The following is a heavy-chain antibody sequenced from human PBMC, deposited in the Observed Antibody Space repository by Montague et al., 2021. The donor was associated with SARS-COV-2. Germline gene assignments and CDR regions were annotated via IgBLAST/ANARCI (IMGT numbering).Heavy chain of an antibody. D-gene: IGHD3-9*01. CDR2: IDWDDDK. CDR1: GFSLGTSGMC. CDR3: ARMDILTGYYAYGMDV. Sequence: PALVKPRQTLTLTCTFSGFSLGTSGMCVSWIRQPPGKALEWLALIDWDDDKYYSTSLKTRLTISKDTSKSQVVLTMTNMDPVDTATYYCARMDILTGYYAYGMDVWGQGTTVTVSS. J-gene: IGHJ6*02. V-gene: IGHV2-70*01.